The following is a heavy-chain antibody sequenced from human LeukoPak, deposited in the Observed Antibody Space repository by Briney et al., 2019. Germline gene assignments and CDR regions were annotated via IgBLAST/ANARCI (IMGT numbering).Heavy chain of an antibody. D-gene: IGHD6-13*01. CDR1: GYTFTSYA. J-gene: IGHJ4*02. V-gene: IGHV1-3*03. CDR3: AREYSSSWYDLDY. CDR2: INAGNGNT. Sequence: GASVKVSCKASGYTFTSYAMHWVRQAPGQRLEWMGWINAGNGNTKYSQEFQGRVTITRDTSASTAYMELSSLRSEDMAVYYCAREYSSSWYDLDYWGQGTLVTVSS.